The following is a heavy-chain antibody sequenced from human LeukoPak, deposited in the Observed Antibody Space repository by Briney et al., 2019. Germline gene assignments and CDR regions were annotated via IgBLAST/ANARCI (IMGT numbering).Heavy chain of an antibody. D-gene: IGHD3-16*01. CDR2: ISYDGSNK. CDR1: GFAFSSYA. J-gene: IGHJ2*01. Sequence: GGSLRLSCAASGFAFSSYAMHWVRQAPGKGLEWVALISYDGSNKYYADSVKGRFTISRDNSKNTLYLQMNSLRAEDTAVYYCAKGGPGLISSYWYFDLWGRGTLVTVSS. CDR3: AKGGPGLISSYWYFDL. V-gene: IGHV3-30*04.